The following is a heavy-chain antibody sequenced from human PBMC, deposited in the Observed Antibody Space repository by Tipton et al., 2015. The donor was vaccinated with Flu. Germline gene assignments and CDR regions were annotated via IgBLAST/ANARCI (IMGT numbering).Heavy chain of an antibody. CDR3: ARDRASGSYLYYYYGMDV. CDR1: GGSISSSSYY. CDR2: IYYSGST. D-gene: IGHD3-10*01. V-gene: IGHV4-39*07. Sequence: TLSLTCTVSGGSISSSSYYWGWIRQPPGKGLEWIGSIYYSGSTYYNPSLKSRVTISVDTSKNQFSLKLSSVTAADTGVYYCARDRASGSYLYYYYGMDVWGQGTTVTVSS. J-gene: IGHJ6*02.